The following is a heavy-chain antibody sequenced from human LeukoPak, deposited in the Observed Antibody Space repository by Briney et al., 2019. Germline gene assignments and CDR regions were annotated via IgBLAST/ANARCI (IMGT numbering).Heavy chain of an antibody. J-gene: IGHJ5*02. Sequence: SETLSLTCTISGGSIGSYYWSWIRQPPGKGLEWIGSIYYSGSTYYNPSLKSRVTISVDTSKNQFSLKLSSVTAADTAVYYCARERMYYYDSSGYYPWGQGTLVTVSS. D-gene: IGHD3-22*01. V-gene: IGHV4-39*07. CDR2: IYYSGST. CDR1: GGSIGSYY. CDR3: ARERMYYYDSSGYYP.